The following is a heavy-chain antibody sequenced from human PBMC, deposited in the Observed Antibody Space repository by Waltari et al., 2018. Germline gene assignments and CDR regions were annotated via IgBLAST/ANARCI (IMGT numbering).Heavy chain of an antibody. CDR3: TSLEEVFLYYMNV. CDR2: VRRKANGFAI. Sequence: EVQLVESGGGLVQPGGSLKLSCAASGFTLSGSAVHWVRQASGKGREWVGRVRRKANGFAIAYAASVEGRFIISRDDSKNTAYLQMNSLKAEDTAVYYCTSLEEVFLYYMNVWGKGTTVTISS. CDR1: GFTLSGSA. V-gene: IGHV3-73*02. J-gene: IGHJ6*03. D-gene: IGHD3-3*01.